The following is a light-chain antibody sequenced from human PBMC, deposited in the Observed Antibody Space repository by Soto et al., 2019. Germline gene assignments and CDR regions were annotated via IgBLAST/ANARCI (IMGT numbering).Light chain of an antibody. V-gene: IGKV3-15*01. CDR2: GAS. Sequence: EIVMMQSPDTLSVSPGEIATLSCRASQSIASNLAWYQQQPGQAPRLLIHGASNRATGVPARFSGSGSGTEFTLTISSLQSEDFAVYFCQQYHNWPPQYSFGQGTKLQIK. CDR1: QSIASN. CDR3: QQYHNWPPQYS. J-gene: IGKJ2*03.